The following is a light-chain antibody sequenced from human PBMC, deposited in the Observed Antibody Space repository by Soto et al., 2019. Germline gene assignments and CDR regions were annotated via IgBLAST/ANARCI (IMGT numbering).Light chain of an antibody. CDR1: SSDVGTFDF. CDR2: DVT. J-gene: IGLJ3*02. Sequence: QSALTQPRSVSGSPGQSVAISCTRTSSDVGTFDFVSWYQQHPGKAPKLMLYDVTKRPSGVPDRFSGSKSGDTASLTISGLQAEDGADYYCCLYTASYSVFGGGTKLTVL. V-gene: IGLV2-11*01. CDR3: CLYTASYSV.